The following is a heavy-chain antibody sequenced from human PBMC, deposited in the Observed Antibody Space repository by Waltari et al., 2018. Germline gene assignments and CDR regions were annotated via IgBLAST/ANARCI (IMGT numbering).Heavy chain of an antibody. CDR2: IVVDSGNT. CDR1: GFTFTSSA. V-gene: IGHV1-58*02. Sequence: QMQLVQSGPEVKKHGTSVKVSCKASGFTFTSSAMQWVRQARGQRLEWIGWIVVDSGNTNYAQKFQERVTITRDMSTSTAYMELSSLRSEDTALYYCARVLTIFGVVIPLRYWGQGTLVTVSS. J-gene: IGHJ4*02. CDR3: ARVLTIFGVVIPLRY. D-gene: IGHD3-3*01.